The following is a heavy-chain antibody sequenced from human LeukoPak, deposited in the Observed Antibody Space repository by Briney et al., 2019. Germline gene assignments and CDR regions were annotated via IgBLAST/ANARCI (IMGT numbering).Heavy chain of an antibody. CDR3: ARLDSGVNYDILTRDY. J-gene: IGHJ4*02. V-gene: IGHV1-8*02. Sequence: ASVKVSCKASGYTFTSYGISWVRQAPGQGLEWMGWMNPNSGNTGYAQKFQGRVTMTRNTSISTAYMELSSLRSEDTAVYYCARLDSGVNYDILTRDYWGQGTLVTVSS. CDR1: GYTFTSYG. CDR2: MNPNSGNT. D-gene: IGHD3-9*01.